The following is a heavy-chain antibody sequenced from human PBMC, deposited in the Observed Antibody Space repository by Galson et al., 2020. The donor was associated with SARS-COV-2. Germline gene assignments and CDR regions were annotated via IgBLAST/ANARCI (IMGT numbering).Heavy chain of an antibody. CDR2: ILYDGGNI. CDR3: ARSGGTYFGYGYYMYV. CDR1: GFTFSSYG. D-gene: IGHD3-10*01. V-gene: IGHV3-30*02. J-gene: IGHJ6*03. Sequence: GESLKISCAASGFTFSSYGMYWVRQAPGKGLEWVTFILYDGGNIHYEDSVKGRFTISRNNSNSTLYLQMSSLRAEDTAVYYCARSGGTYFGYGYYMYVWCNGTTVTVSS.